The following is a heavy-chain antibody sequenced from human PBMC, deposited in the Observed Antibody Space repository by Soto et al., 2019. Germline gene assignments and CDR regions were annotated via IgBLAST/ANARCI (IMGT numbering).Heavy chain of an antibody. D-gene: IGHD2-8*01. CDR1: GFTFSSYS. CDR3: ARDTSDIVLMVYAIHYYGMDV. J-gene: IGHJ6*02. CDR2: ISSSSSYI. V-gene: IGHV3-21*01. Sequence: PGGSLRLSCAASGFTFSSYSMNWVRQAPGKGLEWVSSISSSSSYIYYADSVKGRFTISRDNAKNSLYLQMNSLRAEDTAVYYCARDTSDIVLMVYAIHYYGMDVWGQGTTVTVSS.